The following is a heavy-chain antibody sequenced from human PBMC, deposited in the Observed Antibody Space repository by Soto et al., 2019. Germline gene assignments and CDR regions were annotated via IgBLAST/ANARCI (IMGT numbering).Heavy chain of an antibody. Sequence: QVQLQESGPGLVRPSQTLSLSCTVSGGSISNSANHWSWIRQHPGEGLEWIGYIYYSGGTYYSPSLKGRVTMSIDASKTQFSLKRSSVTAADTAVYYCAKGVRGVPNWFDPWGQGTLVTVSS. CDR3: AKGVRGVPNWFDP. J-gene: IGHJ5*02. CDR1: GGSISNSANH. CDR2: IYYSGGT. D-gene: IGHD3-10*01. V-gene: IGHV4-31*03.